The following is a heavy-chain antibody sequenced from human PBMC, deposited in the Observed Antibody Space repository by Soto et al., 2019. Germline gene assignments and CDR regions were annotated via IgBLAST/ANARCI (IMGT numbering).Heavy chain of an antibody. CDR2: ISYDGSNK. CDR1: GFTFSSYA. CDR3: ARDPSPTVTIEEDWFDP. V-gene: IGHV3-30-3*01. J-gene: IGHJ5*02. Sequence: QVQLVESGGGVVQPGRSLRLSCAASGFTFSSYAMHWVRQAPGKGLEWVAVISYDGSNKYYADSVKGRFTISRDNSKNTLYLQMNSLRAEDTAVYYCARDPSPTVTIEEDWFDPWGQGTLVTVSS. D-gene: IGHD4-17*01.